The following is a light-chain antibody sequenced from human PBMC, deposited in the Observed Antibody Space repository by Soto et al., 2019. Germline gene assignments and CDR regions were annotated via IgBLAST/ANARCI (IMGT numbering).Light chain of an antibody. Sequence: DIQLTQSPSTLSASVGDRVTISCRASQSISSWLAWYQQKPGKAPKLLIYDASSLDSGVPPRFSGSGSGTEFTLTLSSLQPDDFATYYCQQYETFGQGTKGEIK. CDR1: QSISSW. V-gene: IGKV1-5*01. CDR3: QQYET. CDR2: DAS. J-gene: IGKJ1*01.